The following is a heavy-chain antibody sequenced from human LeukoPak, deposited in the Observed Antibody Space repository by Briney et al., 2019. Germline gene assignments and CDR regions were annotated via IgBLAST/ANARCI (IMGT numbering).Heavy chain of an antibody. Sequence: GESLKISCKGSGYSFTSYWISWVRQMPGKGLEWMGRIDPSDSYTNYSPSFQGHVTISADKSISTAYLQWSSLKASDTATYYCARHLVGGAVAARDAFDIWGQGTMVTVSS. CDR3: ARHLVGGAVAARDAFDI. CDR2: IDPSDSYT. D-gene: IGHD6-19*01. V-gene: IGHV5-10-1*01. J-gene: IGHJ3*02. CDR1: GYSFTSYW.